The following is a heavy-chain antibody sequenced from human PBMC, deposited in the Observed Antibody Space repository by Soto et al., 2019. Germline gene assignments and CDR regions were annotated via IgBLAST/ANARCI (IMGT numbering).Heavy chain of an antibody. CDR2: ISGSADNT. CDR1: GFTFRNYA. V-gene: IGHV3-23*01. Sequence: GGSLRLSCAASGFTFRNYAMNWVRQAPGKGLEWVSSISGSADNTPYADSVKGRFIISRDNSKNTLYLQMNSLRAEDTAVYYCAKGLYTGVSYSRVDYWGQGTLVTVSS. J-gene: IGHJ4*02. CDR3: AKGLYTGVSYSRVDY. D-gene: IGHD2-21*01.